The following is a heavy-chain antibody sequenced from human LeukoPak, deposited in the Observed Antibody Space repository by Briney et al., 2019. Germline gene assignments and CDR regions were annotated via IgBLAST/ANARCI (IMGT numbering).Heavy chain of an antibody. CDR1: GFTFSSYW. CDR2: ISSDGTST. CDR3: AKLTGTSGPPFDY. Sequence: GGSLRLSCAASGFTFSSYWMHWVRQAPGKGLVWVSRISSDGTSTSYADSVKGRLTISRDNAKNTLYLQMNSLRAEDTAMYYCAKLTGTSGPPFDYWGQGTLVTVSS. J-gene: IGHJ4*02. D-gene: IGHD1-7*01. V-gene: IGHV3-74*01.